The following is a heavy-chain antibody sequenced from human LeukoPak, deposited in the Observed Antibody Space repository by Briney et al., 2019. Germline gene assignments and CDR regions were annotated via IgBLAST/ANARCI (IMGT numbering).Heavy chain of an antibody. CDR2: IKQDGSEK. J-gene: IGHJ6*02. Sequence: PGGSLRLSCAASGFTFSSYWMSWVRQAPGKGLEWVANIKQDGSEKYYVDSVKGRFTISRDNAKNSLYLQMNSLRAEDTAVYYCARRGVVVVPAASVPRPYYYYYGMDVWGQGTTVTVSS. CDR3: ARRGVVVVPAASVPRPYYYYYGMDV. V-gene: IGHV3-7*03. CDR1: GFTFSSYW. D-gene: IGHD2-2*01.